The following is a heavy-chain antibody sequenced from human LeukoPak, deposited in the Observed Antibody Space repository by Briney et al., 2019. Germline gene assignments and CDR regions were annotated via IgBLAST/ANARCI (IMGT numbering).Heavy chain of an antibody. CDR1: GFTFTTHW. Sequence: GESLKISCQGSGFTFTTHWIGWVRQMPGKGLEWMGIIYPGDSDTKYSPSFQGQVSISADRSIRTAYLQWTSLKASDTAMYYCARSEYGGNSFDYWGQGTLVTVSS. CDR3: ARSEYGGNSFDY. V-gene: IGHV5-51*01. D-gene: IGHD4-23*01. J-gene: IGHJ4*02. CDR2: IYPGDSDT.